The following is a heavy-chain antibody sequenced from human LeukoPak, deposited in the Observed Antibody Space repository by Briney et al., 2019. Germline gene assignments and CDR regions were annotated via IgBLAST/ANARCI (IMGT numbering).Heavy chain of an antibody. J-gene: IGHJ5*02. CDR1: GGTFSSYA. D-gene: IGHD6-13*01. CDR3: ASTIAAAGGNWFDP. CDR2: IIPILGIA. Sequence: ASVKVSCKASGGTFSSYAISWVRQAPGQGLEWMGRIIPILGIANYAQKFQGRATITADKSTSTAYMELSSLRSEDTAVYYCASTIAAAGGNWFDPWGQGTLVTVSS. V-gene: IGHV1-69*04.